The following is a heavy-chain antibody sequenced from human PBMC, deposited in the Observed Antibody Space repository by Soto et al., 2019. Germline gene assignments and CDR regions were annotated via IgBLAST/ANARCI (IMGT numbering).Heavy chain of an antibody. D-gene: IGHD1-26*01. Sequence: GRSLRFSVEASGFTFSGYGMHWVRKAPGKGLEWVAVISYYAPNQYYEDSVKGRFTTSRTNSKNPLYLTMNCLRIEYTAVYLCAKENPSGRYPLDNWGRGSQVTVSS. CDR1: GFTFSGYG. CDR3: AKENPSGRYPLDN. V-gene: IGHV3-30*18. J-gene: IGHJ4*02. CDR2: ISYYAPNQ.